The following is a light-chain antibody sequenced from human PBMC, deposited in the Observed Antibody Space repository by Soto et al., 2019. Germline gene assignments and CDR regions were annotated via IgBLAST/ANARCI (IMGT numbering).Light chain of an antibody. J-gene: IGKJ1*01. Sequence: ERVMTQSPATLSVSPGERATLSCRASQTVSSILAWYQQKPGQAPRLLIYGASTRATGIPVRFSGSGSETEFTLTISSLQSEDFAVYYCQQHNNWPPTFGQGTRVEIK. CDR2: GAS. CDR1: QTVSSI. V-gene: IGKV3-15*01. CDR3: QQHNNWPPT.